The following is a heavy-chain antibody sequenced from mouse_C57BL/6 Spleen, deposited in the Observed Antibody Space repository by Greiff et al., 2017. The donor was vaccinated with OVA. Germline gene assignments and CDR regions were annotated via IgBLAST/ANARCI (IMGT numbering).Heavy chain of an antibody. CDR3: ARDGGYDYDGNAMDY. J-gene: IGHJ4*01. CDR1: GFTFSSYA. Sequence: EVMLVESGGGLVKPGGSLKLSCAASGFTFSSYAMSWVRQTPEKRLEWVATISDGGSYTYYPDNVKGRFTISRDNAKNNLYLQMSHLKSEDTAMYYCARDGGYDYDGNAMDYWGQGTSVTVSS. D-gene: IGHD2-4*01. V-gene: IGHV5-4*01. CDR2: ISDGGSYT.